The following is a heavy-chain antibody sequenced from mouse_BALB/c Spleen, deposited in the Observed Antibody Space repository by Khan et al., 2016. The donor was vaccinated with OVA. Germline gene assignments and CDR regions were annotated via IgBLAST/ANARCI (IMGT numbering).Heavy chain of an antibody. Sequence: QIQLVQSGPELKKPGETVKISCKASGYTFTNYGMNWVKQAPGKGLKWMGWINTYTGEPTYTDDFKGRFAFSLETSASTAYLQINNLKNEDMVTXFCARGASYWYFDVWGAGTTVTVSS. V-gene: IGHV9-1*02. CDR1: GYTFTNYG. CDR2: INTYTGEP. CDR3: ARGASYWYFDV. J-gene: IGHJ1*01.